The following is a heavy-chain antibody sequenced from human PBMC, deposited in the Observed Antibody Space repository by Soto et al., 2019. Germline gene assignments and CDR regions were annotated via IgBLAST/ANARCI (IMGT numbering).Heavy chain of an antibody. CDR1: GFRFSNYG. CDR2: IVADGTGL. V-gene: IGHV3-33*01. CDR3: ARDDDRPDNGLEP. J-gene: IGHJ5*02. D-gene: IGHD1-1*01. Sequence: QVQLVESGGGVVQPGRSLRLSCAASGFRFSNYGMHWVRQAPGKGLEWLAVIVADGTGLHYADSVRGRFTISRDNSKNTLYLQLNSLRADDQAIYFCARDDDRPDNGLEPWGQGTLVTVSS.